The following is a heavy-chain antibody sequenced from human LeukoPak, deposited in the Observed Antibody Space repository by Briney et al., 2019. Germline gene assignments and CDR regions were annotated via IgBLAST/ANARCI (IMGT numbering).Heavy chain of an antibody. CDR1: GFTFSSYS. CDR3: ARTYSGSYSFDY. CDR2: ISSSGSYI. D-gene: IGHD1-26*01. Sequence: PGGSLRLSCAASGFTFSSYSMNWVRQAPGKGLEWVSSISSSGSYIYYADSVKGRFTISRDNAKNSLYLQMNSLRAEDTAVYYCARTYSGSYSFDYWGQGTLVTVSS. V-gene: IGHV3-21*01. J-gene: IGHJ4*02.